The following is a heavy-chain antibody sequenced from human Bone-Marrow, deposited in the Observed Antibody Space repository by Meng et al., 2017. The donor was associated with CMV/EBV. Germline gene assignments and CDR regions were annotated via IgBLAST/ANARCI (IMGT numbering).Heavy chain of an antibody. J-gene: IGHJ6*02. CDR3: ARGPRITIFGVVIISSRASGGMDV. CDR2: INPNSGGT. D-gene: IGHD3-3*01. Sequence: DSVKVSCKASGYTFTGYYMHWVRQAPGQGLEWMGWINPNSGGTNYAQKFQGRVTMTRDTSISTAYMELSRLRSDDTAVYYCARGPRITIFGVVIISSRASGGMDVWGQGTTVTVSS. V-gene: IGHV1-2*02. CDR1: GYTFTGYY.